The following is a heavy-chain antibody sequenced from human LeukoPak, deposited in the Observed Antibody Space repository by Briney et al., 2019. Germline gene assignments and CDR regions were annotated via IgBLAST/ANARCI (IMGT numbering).Heavy chain of an antibody. V-gene: IGHV4-34*01. CDR2: INHSGST. J-gene: IGHJ4*02. Sequence: SETLSLTCAVYGGSFSGYYWSWIRQPPGKGLEWIGEINHSGSTNYNPSLKSRVTISVDTSKNQFSLKLSSVTAADTAVYYCAVEQWLGGETDDYWGQGTLVTVSS. CDR1: GGSFSGYY. CDR3: AVEQWLGGETDDY. D-gene: IGHD6-19*01.